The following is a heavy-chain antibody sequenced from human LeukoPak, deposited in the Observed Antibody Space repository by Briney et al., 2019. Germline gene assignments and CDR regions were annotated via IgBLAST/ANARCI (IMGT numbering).Heavy chain of an antibody. CDR2: IYYSGST. CDR3: ARAFKDSSGYYSFYGY. CDR1: GGSISSGDYY. V-gene: IGHV4-30-4*01. J-gene: IGHJ4*02. Sequence: PSETLSLTCTVSGGSISSGDYYWSWIRQPPGKGLEWIGYIYYSGSTYYNPSLKSRVTISVDTSKNQFSLKLSSVTAADTAVYYCARAFKDSSGYYSFYGYWGQGTLVTVSS. D-gene: IGHD3-22*01.